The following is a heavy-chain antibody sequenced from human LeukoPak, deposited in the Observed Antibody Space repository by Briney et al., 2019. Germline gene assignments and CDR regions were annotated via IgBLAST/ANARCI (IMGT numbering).Heavy chain of an antibody. CDR3: AATIKYWFDP. V-gene: IGHV4-59*01. CDR1: VGSISSYY. Sequence: SETLSLTCTVSVGSISSYYWSWIRQPPGKGLEWIGYIYYSGSTNYNPSLKSRVTISVDTSKNQFSLKLSSVTAADTAVYYCAATIKYWFDPWGQGTLVTVSS. CDR2: IYYSGST. D-gene: IGHD5-12*01. J-gene: IGHJ5*02.